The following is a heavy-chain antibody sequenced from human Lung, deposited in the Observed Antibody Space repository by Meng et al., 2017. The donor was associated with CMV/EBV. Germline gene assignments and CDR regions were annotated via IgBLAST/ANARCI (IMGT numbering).Heavy chain of an antibody. V-gene: IGHV3-49*04. CDR2: IRTKVNSERT. J-gene: IGHJ4*02. CDR1: GFTFGDYG. Sequence: GGSLRLSCTGSGFTFGDYGMSWVRQAPGKGLVWVGFIRTKVNSERTEYAASVKGSFTISRDDAKNIDYLQMNSLKREDTDVYFCARGHLSVFAVGLPGDYWGQGTLVTVSS. D-gene: IGHD3-3*01. CDR3: ARGHLSVFAVGLPGDY.